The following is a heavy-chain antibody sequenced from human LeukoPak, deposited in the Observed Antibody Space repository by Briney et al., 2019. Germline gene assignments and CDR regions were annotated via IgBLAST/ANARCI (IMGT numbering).Heavy chain of an antibody. D-gene: IGHD1-26*01. J-gene: IGHJ4*02. CDR2: ISSSSSYI. V-gene: IGHV3-21*01. Sequence: GGSLRLSCAASGFTFSSYSMNWVRQAPGKGLEWVSSISSSSSYIYYADLVKGRFTISRDNAKNSLYLQMNSLRAEDTAVYYCARSPEGGATPPFDYWGQGTLVTVSS. CDR1: GFTFSSYS. CDR3: ARSPEGGATPPFDY.